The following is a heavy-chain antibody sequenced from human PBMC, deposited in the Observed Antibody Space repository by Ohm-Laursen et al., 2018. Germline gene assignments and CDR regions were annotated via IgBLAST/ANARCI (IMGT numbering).Heavy chain of an antibody. J-gene: IGHJ5*02. CDR2: IYYSGST. CDR1: GGSISSYY. D-gene: IGHD6-13*01. V-gene: IGHV4-59*01. CDR3: ARGGIEYSSSWVDP. Sequence: GTLSLTCTVSGGSISSYYWSWFRLPPGKGLEWIGYIYYSGSTNYNPPLKSRVTISVDTSKNQFSLKLSSVTAADTAVYYCARGGIEYSSSWVDPWGQGTLVTVSS.